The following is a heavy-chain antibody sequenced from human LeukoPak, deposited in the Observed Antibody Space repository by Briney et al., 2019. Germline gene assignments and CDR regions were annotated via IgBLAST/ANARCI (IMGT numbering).Heavy chain of an antibody. CDR2: VYYSGST. V-gene: IGHV4-59*01. J-gene: IGHJ5*02. CDR1: GGSISSYY. Sequence: SETLSLTCTVSGGSISSYYWSWIRQPPGKGLEWIGYVYYSGSTNYNPSLKSRVTISVDTSKNQFSLKLSSVTAADTAVYYCARAGRYYDFWSGYSAPTWFDPWGQGTLVTVSS. CDR3: ARAGRYYDFWSGYSAPTWFDP. D-gene: IGHD3-3*01.